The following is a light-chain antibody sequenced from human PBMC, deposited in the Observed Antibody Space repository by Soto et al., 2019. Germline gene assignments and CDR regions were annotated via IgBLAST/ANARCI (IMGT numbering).Light chain of an antibody. CDR3: AAWADRMNGVI. CDR2: ANN. CDR1: SSNIGSNT. V-gene: IGLV1-44*01. J-gene: IGLJ2*01. Sequence: QSVLTQPPSASGTPGQRVTISCSGGSSNIGSNTINWYQQLPGTAPKLLIYANNQRPSGVPDRFSGSKSGTSASLAISGLQSEDESEYYCAAWADRMNGVIFGGGTKLTVL.